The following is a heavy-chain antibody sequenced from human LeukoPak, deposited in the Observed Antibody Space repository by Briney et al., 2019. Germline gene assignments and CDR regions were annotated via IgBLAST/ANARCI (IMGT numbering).Heavy chain of an antibody. J-gene: IGHJ4*02. CDR2: IYHSGST. V-gene: IGHV4-4*02. Sequence: PSGTLSLTCAVSGGSISSSNWWSWVRQPPGKGLEWIGEIYHSGSTNYNPSLKSRVTISVDKSKNQFSLKLSSVTAADTAVYYCARVAEAAAGEYYFDYWGQGTLVTVSS. CDR3: ARVAEAAAGEYYFDY. D-gene: IGHD6-13*01. CDR1: GGSISSSNW.